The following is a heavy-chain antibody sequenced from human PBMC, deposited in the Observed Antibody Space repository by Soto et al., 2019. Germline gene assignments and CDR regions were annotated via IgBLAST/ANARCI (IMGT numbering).Heavy chain of an antibody. J-gene: IGHJ5*01. Sequence: SETLSLTCSVSGDSISTVDYFWAWIRQPPGQALEYIGYIYKSATTYYNPSFESRVAISLDTSKSQFSLNVTSVTAADTAVYFCARGRYCLTGRCFPNWFDSWGQGTLVTSPQ. CDR3: ARGRYCLTGRCFPNWFDS. CDR1: GDSISTVDYF. D-gene: IGHD2-15*01. V-gene: IGHV4-30-4*01. CDR2: IYKSATT.